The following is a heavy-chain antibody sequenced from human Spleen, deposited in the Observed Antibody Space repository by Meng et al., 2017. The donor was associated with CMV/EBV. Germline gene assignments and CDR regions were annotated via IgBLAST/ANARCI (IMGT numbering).Heavy chain of an antibody. D-gene: IGHD6-13*01. CDR1: GGSVSTSSNY. CDR2: VYYSGST. V-gene: IGHV4-39*07. J-gene: IGHJ3*02. Sequence: SETLSLTCTVSGGSVSTSSNYWGWIRQPPGKGLEWIGSVYYSGSTHYNPSLKSRVTISLDASKNQFSLKLNSVTAADTALYYCARDWGSAAAPGTFDIWGQGTMVTVSS. CDR3: ARDWGSAAAPGTFDI.